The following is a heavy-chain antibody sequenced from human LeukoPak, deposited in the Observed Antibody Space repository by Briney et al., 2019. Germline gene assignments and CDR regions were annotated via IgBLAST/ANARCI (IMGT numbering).Heavy chain of an antibody. V-gene: IGHV3-33*01. Sequence: PGCAPRLSRAATSLTFGNDKMQGVRRAPDKGMKWVAVIWYDGSNKYYADSVKGRFTISRDISKNTLNLQMNSLRVEDTAVYYCARDVSRGYLRPLDVWGQGTTVTVSS. CDR2: IWYDGSNK. J-gene: IGHJ6*02. CDR1: SLTFGNDK. CDR3: ARDVSRGYLRPLDV. D-gene: IGHD5-18*01.